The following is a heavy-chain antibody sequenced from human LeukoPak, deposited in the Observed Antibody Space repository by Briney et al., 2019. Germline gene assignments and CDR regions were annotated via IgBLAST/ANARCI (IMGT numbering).Heavy chain of an antibody. Sequence: ASVKVSCKASGYTFTSYYMHWVRQAPGQGLEWMGIINPSGGSTSYAQKFQGRVTMARDTSTSTVYMELSSLRSEDTAVYYCARAMADDAFDIWGQGTMVTVSS. CDR3: ARAMADDAFDI. J-gene: IGHJ3*02. V-gene: IGHV1-46*01. CDR2: INPSGGST. CDR1: GYTFTSYY. D-gene: IGHD5-24*01.